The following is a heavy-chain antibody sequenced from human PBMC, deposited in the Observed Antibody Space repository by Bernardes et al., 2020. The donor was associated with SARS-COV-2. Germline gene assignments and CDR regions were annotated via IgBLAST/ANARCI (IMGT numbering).Heavy chain of an antibody. CDR1: GFTFSSYA. V-gene: IGHV3-23*01. CDR2: ISGSGGST. CDR3: AKHSGYDRGGFDY. J-gene: IGHJ4*02. D-gene: IGHD5-12*01. Sequence: GSSLRVSCAASGFTFSSYAMSWVRQAPGKGLEWVSAISGSGGSTYYADSVKGRFTISRDNSKNTLYLQMNSLRAEDTAVYYCAKHSGYDRGGFDYWGQGTLVTVSS.